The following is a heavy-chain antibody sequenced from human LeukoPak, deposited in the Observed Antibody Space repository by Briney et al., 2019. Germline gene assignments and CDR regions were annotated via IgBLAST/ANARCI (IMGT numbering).Heavy chain of an antibody. V-gene: IGHV3-13*01. J-gene: IGHJ6*02. Sequence: GGSLKLSCAASGFTFSSYDLHWVRPARGRGLEWVSAIGTAGDTYYPGSVKGRFTISRENAKNSLYLQMNSLRAGDTAVYYCARAGRYSGYSGYYYYGMDVWGQGTTVTVSS. CDR2: IGTAGDT. D-gene: IGHD5-12*01. CDR1: GFTFSSYD. CDR3: ARAGRYSGYSGYYYYGMDV.